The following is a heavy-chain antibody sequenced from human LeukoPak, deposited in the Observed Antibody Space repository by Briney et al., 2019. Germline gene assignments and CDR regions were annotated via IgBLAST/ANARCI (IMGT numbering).Heavy chain of an antibody. V-gene: IGHV4-39*01. Sequence: SETLSLTCSVSDGSISSGIHHSGWLRQSRGEGLERLGSIYSGRNHYCNPSLNNRVPIFVVTYKNQFSLQLSYVTAADTAVYYCVRHNGRGVSTMGALDSWGQGSLVTVSS. CDR1: DGSISSGIHH. CDR2: IYSGRNH. CDR3: VRHNGRGVSTMGALDS. D-gene: IGHD5/OR15-5a*01. J-gene: IGHJ4*02.